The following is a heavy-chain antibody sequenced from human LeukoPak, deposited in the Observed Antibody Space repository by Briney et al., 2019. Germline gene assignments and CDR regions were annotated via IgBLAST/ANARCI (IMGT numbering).Heavy chain of an antibody. J-gene: IGHJ3*02. CDR1: GYSISSGYY. CDR2: IYHSGST. V-gene: IGHV4-38-2*02. CDR3: ARDRITRSRSAFDI. Sequence: SETLSLTCTVSGYSISSGYYWGWIRPPPGKGLEWIGSIYHSGSTYYNPSLKRRVTISVDTSKNQFSLKLSSVTAADTAVYYCARDRITRSRSAFDIWGQGTMVTVSS. D-gene: IGHD2-2*01.